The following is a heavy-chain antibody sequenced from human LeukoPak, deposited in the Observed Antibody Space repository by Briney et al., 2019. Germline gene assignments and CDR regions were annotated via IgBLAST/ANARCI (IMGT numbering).Heavy chain of an antibody. D-gene: IGHD1-1*01. V-gene: IGHV1-18*01. J-gene: IGHJ4*02. Sequence: ASVKVSCKASGYIFSNFAITWVRQAPGQGLEWVGWISPNSGNTNYSPKLQGRVTLTTDTSTSTAYMELRSLRSDDTAVYYCARRKGSEVPGNDYWGQGTLVTVSS. CDR3: ARRKGSEVPGNDY. CDR2: ISPNSGNT. CDR1: GYIFSNFA.